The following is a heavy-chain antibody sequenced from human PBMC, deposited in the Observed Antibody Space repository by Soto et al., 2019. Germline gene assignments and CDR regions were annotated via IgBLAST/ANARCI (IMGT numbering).Heavy chain of an antibody. CDR3: ARGPFCGEECYFAY. V-gene: IGHV4-4*07. CDR1: GDSISRHY. J-gene: IGHJ4*02. D-gene: IGHD2-21*01. CDR2: IYNSALI. Sequence: SETLSLTCSVFGDSISRHYWSWIRQPAGKGPEYIGRIYNSALINYNPSLESRVSMSVDPSKNQISLKLTSATAADTAIYYCARGPFCGEECYFAYWGQGTLVTVSS.